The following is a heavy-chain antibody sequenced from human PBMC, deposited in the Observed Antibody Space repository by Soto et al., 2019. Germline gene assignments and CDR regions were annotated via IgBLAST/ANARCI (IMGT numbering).Heavy chain of an antibody. J-gene: IGHJ4*02. CDR3: ARELEREKRIPAALDY. D-gene: IGHD2-2*01. CDR2: INHSGST. Sequence: SETLSLTCAVYGGSFSGYYWSWIRQPPGKGLEWIGEINHSGSTNYNPSLKSRVTISVDTSKNQFSLKLSSVTAADTAVYYCARELEREKRIPAALDYWGQGTLVTVSS. V-gene: IGHV4-34*01. CDR1: GGSFSGYY.